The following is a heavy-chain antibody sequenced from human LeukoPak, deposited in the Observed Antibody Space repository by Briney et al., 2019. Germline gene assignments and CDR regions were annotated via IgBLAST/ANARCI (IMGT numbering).Heavy chain of an antibody. CDR3: ARDVRGVMDYYYGMDV. CDR2: IAYDGGTK. CDR1: GFTFSSYA. D-gene: IGHD3-10*02. V-gene: IGHV3-30*14. Sequence: GGSLRLSCAASGFTFSSYAMHWVRQAPGKGLEWVAVIAYDGGTKYYADSVKGRFTISRDNSKNTLYLQMNSLRAEDTAVYYCARDVRGVMDYYYGMDVWGQGTTVTVSS. J-gene: IGHJ6*02.